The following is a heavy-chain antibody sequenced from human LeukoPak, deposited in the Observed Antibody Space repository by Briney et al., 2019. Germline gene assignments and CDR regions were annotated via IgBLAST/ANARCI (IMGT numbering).Heavy chain of an antibody. CDR1: GFTFSSYG. Sequence: GGSLRLSCAAFGFTFSSYGMHWVRQAPGKGLEWVAVIWYDGSNKYYADSVKGRFTISRDNSKNTLYLQMNSLRGEDTAVYYCARDLYSSSWYGAFDIWGQGTMVTVSS. CDR3: ARDLYSSSWYGAFDI. J-gene: IGHJ3*02. V-gene: IGHV3-33*01. D-gene: IGHD6-13*01. CDR2: IWYDGSNK.